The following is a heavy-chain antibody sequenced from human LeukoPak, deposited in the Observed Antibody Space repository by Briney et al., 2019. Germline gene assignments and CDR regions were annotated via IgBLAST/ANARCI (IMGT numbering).Heavy chain of an antibody. CDR2: INHSGST. CDR1: GGSFSGYY. Sequence: SEILSLTCAVYGGSFSGYYWSWIRQPPGKGLEWIGEINHSGSTNYNPSLKSRVTISVDTSKNQFSLKLSSVTAADTAVYYCARVYYDFWSGYYPLYYYYYYMDVWGKGTTVTVSS. V-gene: IGHV4-34*01. J-gene: IGHJ6*03. D-gene: IGHD3-3*01. CDR3: ARVYYDFWSGYYPLYYYYYYMDV.